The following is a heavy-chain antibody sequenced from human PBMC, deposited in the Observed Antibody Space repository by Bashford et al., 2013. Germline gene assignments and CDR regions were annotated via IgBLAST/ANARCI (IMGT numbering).Heavy chain of an antibody. Sequence: GGSLRLSCAASGFTLSSHGMQWARQAPGKGLEWVALIWYHGGNENYAASVKGRFTISRDISKNTLYLQMNNLRVEDTAVYYCARDRSYGAYDLWGQGTLVTVSS. CDR3: ARDRSYGAYDL. J-gene: IGHJ4*02. D-gene: IGHD5-18*01. V-gene: IGHV3-33*01. CDR2: IWYHGGNE. CDR1: GFTLSSHG.